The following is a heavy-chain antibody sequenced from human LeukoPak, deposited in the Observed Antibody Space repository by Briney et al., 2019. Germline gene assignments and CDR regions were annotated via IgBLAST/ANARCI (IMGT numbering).Heavy chain of an antibody. J-gene: IGHJ4*02. CDR2: IYYSGST. Sequence: PSETLPLTCTVSGGSISSYYWSWIRQPPGKGLEWIGYIYYSGSTNYNPSLKSRVTISVDTSKNQFSLKLSSVTAADTAVYYCARALGYSSRRYYFDYWGQGTLVTVSS. CDR3: ARALGYSSRRYYFDY. D-gene: IGHD6-13*01. V-gene: IGHV4-59*08. CDR1: GGSISSYY.